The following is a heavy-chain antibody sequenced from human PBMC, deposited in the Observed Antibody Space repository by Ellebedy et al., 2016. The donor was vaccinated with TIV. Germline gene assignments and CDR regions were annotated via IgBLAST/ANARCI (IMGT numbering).Heavy chain of an antibody. CDR2: IKSKTDGGTT. Sequence: GESLKISCAASGFTFSNAWMSWVRQAPGKGLEWVGRIKSKTDGGTTDYAAPVKGRFTISRDDSKNTLYLQMNSLKTEDTAVYYCTTDDEGMVRGVIYYYGMDVWGQGTTVTVSS. V-gene: IGHV3-15*01. CDR1: GFTFSNAW. J-gene: IGHJ6*02. D-gene: IGHD3-10*01. CDR3: TTDDEGMVRGVIYYYGMDV.